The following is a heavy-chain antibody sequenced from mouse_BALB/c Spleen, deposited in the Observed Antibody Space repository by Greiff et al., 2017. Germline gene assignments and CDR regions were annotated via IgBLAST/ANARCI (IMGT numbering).Heavy chain of an antibody. CDR3: ARHYGYYAMDY. CDR2: IRNKANGYTT. V-gene: IGHV7-3*02. Sequence: EVKVEESGGGLVQPGGSLRLSCATSGFTFTDYYMSWVRQPPGKALEWLGFIRNKANGYTTEYSASVKGRFTISRDNSQSILYLQMNTLRAEDSATYYCARHYGYYAMDYWGQGTSVTVSS. J-gene: IGHJ4*01. D-gene: IGHD1-1*02. CDR1: GFTFTDYY.